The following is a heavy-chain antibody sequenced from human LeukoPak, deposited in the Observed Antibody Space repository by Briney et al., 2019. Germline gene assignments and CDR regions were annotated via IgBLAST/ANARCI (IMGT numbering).Heavy chain of an antibody. D-gene: IGHD3-22*01. J-gene: IGHJ4*02. Sequence: ASVKVSCKASGYTFTGYYMHWVRQAPGQGLECMGWINPNSGGTNFAQKFQGRVTMTRDTSISTAYMELSRLRSDDTAVYYCARARTLYYYDSSGYSPLDFWGQGTLVTVSS. CDR1: GYTFTGYY. V-gene: IGHV1-2*02. CDR2: INPNSGGT. CDR3: ARARTLYYYDSSGYSPLDF.